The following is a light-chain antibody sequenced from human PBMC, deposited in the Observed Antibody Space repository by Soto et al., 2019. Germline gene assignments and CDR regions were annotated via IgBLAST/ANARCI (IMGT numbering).Light chain of an antibody. CDR1: QSVSNY. J-gene: IGKJ1*01. CDR2: ETF. CDR3: VQRSTWPWT. V-gene: IGKV3-11*01. Sequence: IVLTQSPATLSLSPGARATLSCMAGQSVSNYLAWYQQKPGQAPRLPIYETFNRATGIPARFSGSGSGTDFTLTISSLEPEDLAVYFCVQRSTWPWTSGQGTKVEIK.